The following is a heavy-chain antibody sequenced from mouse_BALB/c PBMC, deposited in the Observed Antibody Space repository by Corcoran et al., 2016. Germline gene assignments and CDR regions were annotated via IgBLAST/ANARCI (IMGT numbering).Heavy chain of an antibody. Sequence: QIQLVQSGPELKKPGETVKISCKASGYTFTNYGMNWVKQAPGKGLKWMGWINTYTGEPTYADDFKGRFAFSLETSASTAYLQINNLKNEDTATYVCATPDGSSYFDYWGQGTTLTVSS. D-gene: IGHD1-1*01. CDR1: GYTFTNYG. CDR3: ATPDGSSYFDY. CDR2: INTYTGEP. J-gene: IGHJ2*01. V-gene: IGHV9-3-1*01.